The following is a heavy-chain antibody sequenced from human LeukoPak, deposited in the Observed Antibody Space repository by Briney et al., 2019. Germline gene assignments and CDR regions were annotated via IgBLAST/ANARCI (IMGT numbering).Heavy chain of an antibody. CDR1: GYHFTGYH. V-gene: IGHV1-2*02. CDR2: ISTDSGDT. D-gene: IGHD5/OR15-5a*01. J-gene: IGHJ5*02. CDR3: AGLGSTVKGRIDP. Sequence: ASVKVSCKVSGYHFTGYHVHWVRQAPGQGLEWIGRISTDSGDTNGAQKFQGRVTMTRDTSISTAYMEFSGLTSDDSAVYYCAGLGSTVKGRIDPWVQGTPVTVST.